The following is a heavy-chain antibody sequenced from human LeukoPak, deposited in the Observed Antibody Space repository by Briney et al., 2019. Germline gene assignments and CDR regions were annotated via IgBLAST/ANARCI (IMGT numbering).Heavy chain of an antibody. CDR2: NYYSGST. J-gene: IGHJ4*02. V-gene: IGHV4-39*01. Sequence: PSETLSLTCTVSGGSISSSSYYWGWIRLPPGKGLEWIGSNYYSGSTYYNPSLKSRVTISVDTSKNQFSLKLSSVTAADTAVYYCASRVDYWGQGTLVTVSS. CDR3: ASRVDY. CDR1: GGSISSSSYY.